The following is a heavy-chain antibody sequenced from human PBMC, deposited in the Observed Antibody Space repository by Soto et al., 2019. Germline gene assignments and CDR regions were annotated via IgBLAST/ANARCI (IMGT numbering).Heavy chain of an antibody. CDR2: ISGSGGST. D-gene: IGHD2-2*01. V-gene: IGHV3-23*01. Sequence: GGSLRLSCAASGFTFSSYAMSWVRQAPGKGLEWVSAISGSGGSTYYADSVKGRFTISRDNSKNTLYLQMNSLRAEDTAVYYCAKDAEDIVVVPAASYYYYYMDVWGKGTTVTVSS. CDR1: GFTFSSYA. J-gene: IGHJ6*03. CDR3: AKDAEDIVVVPAASYYYYYMDV.